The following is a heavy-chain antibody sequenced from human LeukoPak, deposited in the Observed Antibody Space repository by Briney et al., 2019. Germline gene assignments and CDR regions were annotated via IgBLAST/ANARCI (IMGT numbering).Heavy chain of an antibody. CDR2: IYPGDSDT. D-gene: IGHD6-19*01. V-gene: IGHV5-51*01. CDR3: ARPGGWYGGAFDI. CDR1: GYSFTSYW. J-gene: IGHJ3*02. Sequence: GESLQISCKGSGYSFTSYWIGWVRQLAGKGLEWMGIIYPGDSDTRYSPSFQGQVTISADKSISTAYLQWGSLKASDTAMYYCARPGGWYGGAFDIWGQGTMVTVSS.